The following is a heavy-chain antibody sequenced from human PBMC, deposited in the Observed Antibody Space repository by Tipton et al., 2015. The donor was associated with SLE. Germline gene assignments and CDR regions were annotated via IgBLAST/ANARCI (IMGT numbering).Heavy chain of an antibody. V-gene: IGHV4-30-4*01. J-gene: IGHJ6*03. CDR2: IYNSGST. CDR1: GDSISSGDFY. CDR3: VKDKGDNYYYMDV. Sequence: TLSLTCTVSGDSISSGDFYWSWIRQPPGKGLEWIAYIYNSGSTYYNPSLKSRVSISVDTSKKQFSLKLSSVTAADTAVYYCVKDKGDNYYYMDVWGKGTTVTVSS. D-gene: IGHD2-21*02.